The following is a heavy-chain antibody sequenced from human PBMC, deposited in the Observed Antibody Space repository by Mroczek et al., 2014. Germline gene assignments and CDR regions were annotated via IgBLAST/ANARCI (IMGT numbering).Heavy chain of an antibody. V-gene: IGHV3-23*04. CDR3: AKDRYIAAAGTKVLFDY. D-gene: IGHD6-13*01. Sequence: VQLVQSGGGLVQPGGSLRLSCAASGFTFSSYAMSWVRQAPGKGLEWVSAISGSGGSTYYADSVKGRFTISRDNSKNTLYLQMNSLRAEDTAVYYCAKDRYIAAAGTKVLFDYWGQGTLVTVSS. CDR2: ISGSGGST. J-gene: IGHJ4*02. CDR1: GFTFSSYA.